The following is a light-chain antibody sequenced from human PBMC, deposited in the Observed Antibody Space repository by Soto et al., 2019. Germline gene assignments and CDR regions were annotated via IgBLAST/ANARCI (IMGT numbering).Light chain of an antibody. CDR2: NTN. V-gene: IGLV1-44*01. CDR3: AAWDGSLDVVL. Sequence: QSALTQPPSASGTPGQRVTIPCSGSSSNIGTNTVNWYQQFPGSAPQLPLYNTNQRPSGVPGRFSGPKSGTPASLAISGLQSECEADYSCAAWDGSLDVVLFGGVTKVTVL. CDR1: SSNIGTNT. J-gene: IGLJ2*01.